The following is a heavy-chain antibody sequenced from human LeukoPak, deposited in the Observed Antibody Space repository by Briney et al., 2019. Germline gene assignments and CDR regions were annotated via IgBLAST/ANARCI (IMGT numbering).Heavy chain of an antibody. J-gene: IGHJ4*02. D-gene: IGHD4-17*01. Sequence: PGGSLRLSCAASGFTVSNNFMTWVRQPPGKGLEWVSIIYSGGSTYYADSVRGRFTISRDDSRNTLYLQMSSLRAEDTAVYYCARAVSNDYAAYWCQGTLVTVSS. V-gene: IGHV3-53*03. CDR2: IYSGGST. CDR1: GFTVSNNF. CDR3: ARAVSNDYAAY.